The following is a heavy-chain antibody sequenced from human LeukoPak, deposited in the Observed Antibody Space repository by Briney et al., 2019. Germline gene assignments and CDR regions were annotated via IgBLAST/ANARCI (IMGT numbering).Heavy chain of an antibody. CDR2: IYYSGST. CDR1: GCSVSSGSYY. J-gene: IGHJ4*02. Sequence: SETLSLTCTVSGCSVSSGSYYWSWLRQPPGKGLEWIGYIYYSGSTNCNPSLKSRVTISVDTSKNQFSLNLSSVTAADTAVYYCARGRYYFDYWGQGTLVTVSS. V-gene: IGHV4-61*01. D-gene: IGHD3-3*01. CDR3: ARGRYYFDY.